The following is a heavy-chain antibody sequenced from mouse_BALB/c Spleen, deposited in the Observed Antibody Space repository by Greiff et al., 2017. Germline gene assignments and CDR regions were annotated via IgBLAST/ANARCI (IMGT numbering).Heavy chain of an antibody. J-gene: IGHJ4*01. CDR2: INPYNDGT. CDR1: GYTFTSYV. V-gene: IGHV1-14*01. D-gene: IGHD1-1*01. CDR3: ARSRSYRDYYAMDY. Sequence: EVQLQQSGPELVKPGASVKMSCKASGYTFTSYVMHWVKQKPGQGLEWIGYINPYNDGTKYNEKFKGKATLTSDKSSSPAYMELSSLTSEDSAVYYCARSRSYRDYYAMDYWGQGTSVTVSS.